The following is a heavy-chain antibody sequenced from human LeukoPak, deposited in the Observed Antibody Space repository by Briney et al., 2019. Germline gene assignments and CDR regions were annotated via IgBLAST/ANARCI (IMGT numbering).Heavy chain of an antibody. CDR2: ISISGDNT. V-gene: IGHV3-23*01. Sequence: GGSLRLSCAASGLTLRNFAMSWVRQAPGKGLEWVSSISISGDNTHYADSVKGRFTISRDNSKDTLYLQMNSLRAEDTAVYYCAKEVRPNDYWGQGTLVTVSS. CDR1: GLTLRNFA. J-gene: IGHJ4*02. D-gene: IGHD6-25*01. CDR3: AKEVRPNDY.